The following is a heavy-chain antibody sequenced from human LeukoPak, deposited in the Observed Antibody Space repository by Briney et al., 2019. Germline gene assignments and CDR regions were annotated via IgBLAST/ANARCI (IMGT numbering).Heavy chain of an antibody. Sequence: PGGSLRLSCAASGFRFSTYGMSWVRQAPGKGLEWVSSISGSGGSTYYADSVKGRFTISRDNSKNTLYLQMNSLRAEDTAVFYCAKDPSFDSSGYYSGGDYFDYWGQGTPVTVSS. CDR3: AKDPSFDSSGYYSGGDYFDY. V-gene: IGHV3-23*01. CDR2: ISGSGGST. D-gene: IGHD3-22*01. J-gene: IGHJ4*02. CDR1: GFRFSTYG.